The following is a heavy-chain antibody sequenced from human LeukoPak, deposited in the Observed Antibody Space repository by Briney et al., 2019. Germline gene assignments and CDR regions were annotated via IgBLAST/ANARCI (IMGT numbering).Heavy chain of an antibody. V-gene: IGHV3-30*02. Sequence: GGSLRLSCAASGFTFSSYGMHWVRQAPGKGLEWVAFIRYDGSNKYYADSVKGRFTISRDNSKNTLYLQMNSLRAEDTAVHYCAKDGSYYFDYWGQGTLVTVSS. CDR3: AKDGSYYFDY. D-gene: IGHD3-10*01. CDR2: IRYDGSNK. J-gene: IGHJ4*02. CDR1: GFTFSSYG.